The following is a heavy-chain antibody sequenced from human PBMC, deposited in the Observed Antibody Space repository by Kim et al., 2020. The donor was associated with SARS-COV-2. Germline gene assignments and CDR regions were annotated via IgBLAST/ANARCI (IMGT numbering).Heavy chain of an antibody. CDR1: GFTFNVYS. CDR2: ITSDERTI. D-gene: IGHD6-13*01. J-gene: IGHJ4*02. Sequence: GSLRLSCAASGFTFNVYSMNWVRQTPEKGLEWVSYITSDERTIYYADDMRGRFTISRDNAKGLVFLHMNSLTGEDTAIYYCARSVAGRFDYWGQGTLVTVSS. V-gene: IGHV3-48*01. CDR3: ARSVAGRFDY.